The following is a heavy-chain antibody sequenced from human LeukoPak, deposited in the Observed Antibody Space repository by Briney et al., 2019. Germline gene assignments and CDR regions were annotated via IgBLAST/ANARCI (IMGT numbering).Heavy chain of an antibody. CDR3: ARGRGYRDYDRPLDY. Sequence: GGSLRLSCAASGFTVSSNYMNWVRQAPGKGLEWVSVITSGGNTYYADSVKGRFTTSRDNSKNTLYVQMNSLRAEDTAIYYCARGRGYRDYDRPLDYWGQGTLVTVSS. V-gene: IGHV3-53*01. CDR1: GFTVSSNY. D-gene: IGHD5-12*01. CDR2: ITSGGNT. J-gene: IGHJ4*02.